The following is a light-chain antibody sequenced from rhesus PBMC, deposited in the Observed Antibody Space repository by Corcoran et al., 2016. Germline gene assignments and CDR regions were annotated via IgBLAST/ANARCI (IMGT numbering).Light chain of an antibody. CDR1: NIGNNN. J-gene: IGLJ1*01. V-gene: IGLV3-44*01. CDR2: FAD. Sequence: SYDLTRPPSVSVSPGQTARITCGGDNIGNNNVHWYQQKPPQAPLLVIYFADERPSGIPARFSGSKSATTATLTSSGVEAGDEADYFCQVWDTSRDQYIFGGGTRLTVL. CDR3: QVWDTSRDQYI.